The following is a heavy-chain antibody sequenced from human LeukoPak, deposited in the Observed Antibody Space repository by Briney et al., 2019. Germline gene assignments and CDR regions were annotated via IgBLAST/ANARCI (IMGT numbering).Heavy chain of an antibody. CDR1: GFTFSSYG. D-gene: IGHD3-16*01. J-gene: IGHJ6*02. CDR2: ISYDGSNK. V-gene: IGHV3-30*18. Sequence: PGRSLRLSCAASGFTFSSYGMHWVRQAPGKGLEWVAVISYDGSNKYYADSVKGRFTISRDNSKNTLYLQMNSLRAEDTAVYYCAKRGSLYGMDGWGQGTTVIVSS. CDR3: AKRGSLYGMDG.